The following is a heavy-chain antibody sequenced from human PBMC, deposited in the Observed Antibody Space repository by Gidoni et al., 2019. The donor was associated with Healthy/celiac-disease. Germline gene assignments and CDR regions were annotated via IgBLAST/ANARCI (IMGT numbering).Heavy chain of an antibody. V-gene: IGHV3-23*01. D-gene: IGHD6-19*01. CDR1: GFTFSSHA. CDR2: ISGSGGST. CDR3: AKGGVEVAGTYPDWFDP. J-gene: IGHJ5*02. Sequence: EVQLLESGGCLVQPGGSLRLSCAPSGFTFSSHAMSWVRQPPGKGLGWVSAISGSGGSTYYADYVKGRFTISRDNSKNTLYLQMNSLRAEDTAVYYCAKGGVEVAGTYPDWFDPWGQGTLVTVSS.